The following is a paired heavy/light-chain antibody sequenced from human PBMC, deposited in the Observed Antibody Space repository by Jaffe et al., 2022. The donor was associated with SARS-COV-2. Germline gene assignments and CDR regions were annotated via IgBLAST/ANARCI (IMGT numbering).Light chain of an antibody. J-gene: IGLJ3*02. CDR2: EIT. V-gene: IGLV2-23*02. Sequence: QSALTQPASVSGSPGQSITISCTGTSSDVGNYNLVSWYQQHPGKAPKLIIYEITERPSGVSNRFSGSKSGNTASLTISGLQAEDEADYYCCSYARSDTMVFGGGTKLTVL. CDR1: SSDVGNYNL. CDR3: CSYARSDTMV.
Heavy chain of an antibody. V-gene: IGHV1-3*01. CDR3: ARYCAGRGCSRDPDGYEI. CDR1: GYSFSKYA. Sequence: QVQLVQSGAEVKKPGASVKVSCKASGYSFSKYAIHWLRQAPGQRLEWVGWIDAGNGGTRYSQNLQGRVAITIDTSATTAYMALSSLRFEDTAIYYCARYCAGRGCSRDPDGYEIWGQGTLVTVSS. CDR2: IDAGNGGT. D-gene: IGHD2-8*02. J-gene: IGHJ3*02.